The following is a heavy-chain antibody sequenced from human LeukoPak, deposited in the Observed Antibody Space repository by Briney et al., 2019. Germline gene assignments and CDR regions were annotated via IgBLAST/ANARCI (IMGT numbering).Heavy chain of an antibody. V-gene: IGHV3-30*18. CDR1: GFTFSSYG. CDR3: AKDGMTWDYYYGMDV. J-gene: IGHJ6*02. CDR2: ISYDGSNK. Sequence: PGGSLRLSCAASGFTFSSYGMHWVRQAPGKGLEWVAVISYDGSNKYYADSVKGRFTISRDNSKSTLYLQMNSLRAEDTAVYYCAKDGMTWDYYYGMDVWGQGTTVTVSS. D-gene: IGHD2-21*02.